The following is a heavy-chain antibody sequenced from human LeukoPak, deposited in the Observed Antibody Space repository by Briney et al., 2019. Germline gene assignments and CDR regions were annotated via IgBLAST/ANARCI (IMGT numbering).Heavy chain of an antibody. CDR1: GGSISSYY. Sequence: SETQSLTCTAAGGSISSYYCSWLRQPPGKGLEGSGNIYYNGSTNYNHSLKSRVTMSLDTSKNPFSLNLTSLRAADTAVDYCARVLFTEEDAFDIWGQGTTVTVSS. V-gene: IGHV4-59*12. J-gene: IGHJ3*02. CDR2: IYYNGST. CDR3: ARVLFTEEDAFDI.